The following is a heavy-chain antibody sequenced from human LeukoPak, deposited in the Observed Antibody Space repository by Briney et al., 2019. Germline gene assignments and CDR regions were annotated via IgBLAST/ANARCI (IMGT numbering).Heavy chain of an antibody. CDR2: IDPSDSYT. Sequence: GESLRISCKGSGYSFTSYWISWVRQLPGKGLEWMGRIDPSDSYTNYSPSFQGHVTITADKSISTAYLQWSSLKASDTAMYYCARTTVTAWVLWGQGTTVTVSS. J-gene: IGHJ6*02. V-gene: IGHV5-10-1*01. CDR3: ARTTVTAWVL. D-gene: IGHD4-17*01. CDR1: GYSFTSYW.